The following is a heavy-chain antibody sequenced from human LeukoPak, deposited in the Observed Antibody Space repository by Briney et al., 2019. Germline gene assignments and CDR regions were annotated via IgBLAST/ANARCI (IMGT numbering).Heavy chain of an antibody. CDR2: IYPGDSDT. V-gene: IGHV5-51*01. Sequence: GESLKTSCKGSGYSFTSYYIGWVRQMPGKGLEWMGIIYPGDSDTTYSPSFQGQVTISADKSISTAYLQWSSLKASDTAMYYCARPSDYYDAFDIWGQGTMVTVSS. CDR3: ARPSDYYDAFDI. CDR1: GYSFTSYY. J-gene: IGHJ3*02. D-gene: IGHD3-10*01.